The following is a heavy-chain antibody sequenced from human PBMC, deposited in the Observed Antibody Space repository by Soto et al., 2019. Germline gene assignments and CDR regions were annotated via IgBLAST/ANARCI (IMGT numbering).Heavy chain of an antibody. CDR2: IIPILGIA. CDR3: ARGSSGWLIDY. CDR1: GGTFSSYT. D-gene: IGHD6-19*01. V-gene: IGHV1-69*02. J-gene: IGHJ4*02. Sequence: QVQLVQSGAEVKKPGSSVKVSCKASGGTFSSYTISWVRQDPGLGLEWMGSIIPILGIANYAQKFQGRVTITADKSTSTAYMELSSLRSEDTAVYYCARGSSGWLIDYWGQGTLVTVSS.